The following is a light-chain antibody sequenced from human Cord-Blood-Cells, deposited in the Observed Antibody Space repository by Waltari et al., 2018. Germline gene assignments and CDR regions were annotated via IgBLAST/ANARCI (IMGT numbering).Light chain of an antibody. CDR1: QSISSW. CDR2: DAS. J-gene: IGKJ1*01. Sequence: DIQMTQSPSTLSVSVGDRVTITCRASQSISSWSAWYRQKPGKAPKLLIYDASSLESGVPSRFSGSGSGTEFTLTISSLQPDDFATYYCQQYNSRTFGQGTKVEIK. V-gene: IGKV1-5*01. CDR3: QQYNSRT.